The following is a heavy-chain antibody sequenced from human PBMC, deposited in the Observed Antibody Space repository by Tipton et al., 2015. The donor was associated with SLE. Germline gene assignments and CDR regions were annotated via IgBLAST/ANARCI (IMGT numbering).Heavy chain of an antibody. CDR2: LHYSGTT. CDR1: GVSISSFGFY. CDR3: AREPVYYYYYMDV. Sequence: TLSLTCTVSGVSISSFGFYWGWIRQPPGRGLEWIGSLHYSGTTDYNPSLKSRVTISVDTSKNQFSLKLSSVTAADTAVYYCAREPVYYYYYMDVWGKGTTVTVSS. V-gene: IGHV4-39*07. J-gene: IGHJ6*03.